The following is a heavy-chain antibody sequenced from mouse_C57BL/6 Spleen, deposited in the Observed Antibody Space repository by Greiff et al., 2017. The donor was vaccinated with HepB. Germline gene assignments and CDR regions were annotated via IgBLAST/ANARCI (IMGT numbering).Heavy chain of an antibody. CDR3: AKIYYDYDAGLYYAMDY. J-gene: IGHJ4*01. V-gene: IGHV2-2*01. CDR1: GFSLTSYG. D-gene: IGHD2-4*01. Sequence: QVQLQQSGPGLVQPSQSLSITCTVSGFSLTSYGVHWVRQSPGKGLEWLGVIWSGGSTDYNAAFISRLSISKDNSKSQVFFKMNSLQADDTAIYYCAKIYYDYDAGLYYAMDYWGQGTSVTVSS. CDR2: IWSGGST.